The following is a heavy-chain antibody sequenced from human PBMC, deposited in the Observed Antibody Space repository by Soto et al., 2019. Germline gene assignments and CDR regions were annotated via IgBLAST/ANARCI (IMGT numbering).Heavy chain of an antibody. CDR3: AKSLEGGIVEAPSWFDP. J-gene: IGHJ5*02. D-gene: IGHD2-15*01. CDR1: GFTFSSYA. CDR2: ISGSGGST. V-gene: IGHV3-23*01. Sequence: GGSLRLSCAASGFTFSSYAMSWVRQAPGKGLEWVSAISGSGGSTYYADSVKGRFTISRDNSKNTLYLQMNSLRAEDTAVYYCAKSLEGGIVEAPSWFDPWGQGTLVTVPQ.